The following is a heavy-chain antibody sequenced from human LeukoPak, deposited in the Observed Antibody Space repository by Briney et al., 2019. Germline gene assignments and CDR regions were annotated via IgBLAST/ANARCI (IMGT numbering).Heavy chain of an antibody. CDR3: ARDRHSSGWYGVILDY. V-gene: IGHV3-7*01. J-gene: IGHJ4*02. Sequence: PGGSLRLSCAASGFTFSSYWMGWVRQAPGKGLEWVANIKQDGSEKYYVDSVKGRFTISRDNAKNSLYLQMNSLRAEDTAVYYCARDRHSSGWYGVILDYWGQGTLVTVSS. CDR1: GFTFSSYW. CDR2: IKQDGSEK. D-gene: IGHD6-19*01.